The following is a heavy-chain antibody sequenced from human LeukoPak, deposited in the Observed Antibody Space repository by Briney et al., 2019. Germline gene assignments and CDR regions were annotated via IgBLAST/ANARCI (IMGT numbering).Heavy chain of an antibody. CDR1: GGSISSGSYY. CDR3: ARDSYYYDSSGYYYYFDY. V-gene: IGHV4-61*02. J-gene: IGHJ4*02. Sequence: PSETLSLTCTVSGGSISSGSYYWSWIRQPAGKGLEWIGRIYTSGSTNYNPSLKSRVTISVDTSKNQFSLKLSSVTAADTAVYYCARDSYYYDSSGYYYYFDYWGQGTPVIVSS. CDR2: IYTSGST. D-gene: IGHD3-22*01.